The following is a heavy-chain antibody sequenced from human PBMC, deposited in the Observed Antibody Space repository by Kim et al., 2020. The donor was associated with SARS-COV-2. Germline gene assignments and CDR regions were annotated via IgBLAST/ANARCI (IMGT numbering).Heavy chain of an antibody. CDR3: ARHTGYCSGGSCYSYAFDI. Sequence: SETLSLTCTVSGGSISSSSYYWGWIRQPPGKGLEWIGSIYYSGSTYYNPSLKSRVTISVDTSKNQFSLKLSSVTAADTAVYYCARHTGYCSGGSCYSYAFDIWGQGTMVTVSS. J-gene: IGHJ3*02. V-gene: IGHV4-39*01. CDR2: IYYSGST. D-gene: IGHD2-15*01. CDR1: GGSISSSSYY.